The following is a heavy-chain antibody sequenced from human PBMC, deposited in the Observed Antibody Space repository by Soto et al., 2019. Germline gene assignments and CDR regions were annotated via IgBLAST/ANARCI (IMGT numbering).Heavy chain of an antibody. V-gene: IGHV1-69*13. Sequence: ASVKVSCKASGGTFSSYAISWVRQAPGQGLEWMGGIIPIFGTANYAQKFQGRVTITADESTSTAYMELSSLRSEDTAVYYCARDKEGGSYGPRGWFDPWGQGTLVTVSS. CDR2: IIPIFGTA. CDR3: ARDKEGGSYGPRGWFDP. J-gene: IGHJ5*02. CDR1: GGTFSSYA. D-gene: IGHD5-18*01.